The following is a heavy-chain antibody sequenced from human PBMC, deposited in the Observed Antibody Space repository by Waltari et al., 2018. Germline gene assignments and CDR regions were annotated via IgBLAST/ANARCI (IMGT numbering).Heavy chain of an antibody. D-gene: IGHD3-16*01. V-gene: IGHV4-39*02. CDR1: GDSMTNSNYY. Sequence: QLQMHESGPGLVKSSETLSLTCTVSGDSMTNSNYYWAWIRQPPGKGLELIGDIYYSGTSFYNPSLMSRLTISADTSKNHFSLSLTSVTVADTAIYYCARRPMGAAFDYWGQGVLVTISS. CDR3: ARRPMGAAFDY. J-gene: IGHJ4*02. CDR2: IYYSGTS.